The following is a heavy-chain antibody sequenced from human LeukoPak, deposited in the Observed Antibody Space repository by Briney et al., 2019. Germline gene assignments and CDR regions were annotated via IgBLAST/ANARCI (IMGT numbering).Heavy chain of an antibody. CDR3: AKDPRLRYFDWPYAYYYYMDV. D-gene: IGHD3-9*01. CDR1: GFTFSNAW. J-gene: IGHJ6*03. Sequence: GGSLRLSCAASGFTFSNAWMSWVRQAPGKGLEWVGRIKSKTDGGTTDYAAPVKGRFTISRDDSKNTLYLQMNSLRAEDTAVYYCAKDPRLRYFDWPYAYYYYMDVWGKGTTVTVS. CDR2: IKSKTDGGTT. V-gene: IGHV3-15*01.